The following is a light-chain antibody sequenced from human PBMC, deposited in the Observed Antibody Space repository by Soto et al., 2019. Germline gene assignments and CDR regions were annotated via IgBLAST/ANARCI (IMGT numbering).Light chain of an antibody. CDR2: GAS. J-gene: IGKJ1*01. CDR1: QSVSNN. Sequence: EIVMTQSPATLSVSPGERATLSCRASQSVSNNLAWYQQKPGQAPRLLIFGASTSATGIPVRFSGSGSGTEFTLTITSLQSEDFAVYYCQQYNNWPPWTFGPGTKVEIK. V-gene: IGKV3-15*01. CDR3: QQYNNWPPWT.